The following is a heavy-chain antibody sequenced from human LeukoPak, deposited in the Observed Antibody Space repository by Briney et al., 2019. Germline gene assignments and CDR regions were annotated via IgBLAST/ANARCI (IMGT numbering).Heavy chain of an antibody. V-gene: IGHV1-8*01. Sequence: ASVKVSCKASGYTFTSYDINWVRQATGQGLEWMGWMNPNSGNTGYAQKFQGRVTMTRNTSISTAYMELSSLRSEDTAVYYCARFSINYYYYYGMDVWGQGTTVTVSS. CDR2: MNPNSGNT. CDR1: GYTFTSYD. CDR3: ARFSINYYYYYGMDV. J-gene: IGHJ6*02.